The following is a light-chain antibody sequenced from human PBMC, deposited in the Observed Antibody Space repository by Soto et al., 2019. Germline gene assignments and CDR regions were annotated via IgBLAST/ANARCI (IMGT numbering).Light chain of an antibody. Sequence: EMVLTQSPAVLALSPGERATLSCGASQSVSYRYLAWYQQKPGQAPRLLIYGASNRATGIPDRFSGSGSGTDFTLTISRLEPEDFAVYYCQQYGSSGTFGQGTKVDIK. CDR3: QQYGSSGT. V-gene: IGKV3-20*01. J-gene: IGKJ1*01. CDR2: GAS. CDR1: QSVSYRY.